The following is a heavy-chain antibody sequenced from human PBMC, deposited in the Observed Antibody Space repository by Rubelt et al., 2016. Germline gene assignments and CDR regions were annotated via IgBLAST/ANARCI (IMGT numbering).Heavy chain of an antibody. D-gene: IGHD3-16*01. J-gene: IGHJ6*02. CDR2: INPNSGGT. CDR1: GYTFTGYY. Sequence: QVQLVQSGAEVKKPGASVKVSCKASGYTFTGYYMHWVRQAPGQGLEWMGRINPNSGGTNYAQKFQGRVTRTRDTSIMTADMELGRLGSDDTAVYYCAREGDYYYGMDVWGQGTTVTVSS. CDR3: AREGDYYYGMDV. V-gene: IGHV1-2*06.